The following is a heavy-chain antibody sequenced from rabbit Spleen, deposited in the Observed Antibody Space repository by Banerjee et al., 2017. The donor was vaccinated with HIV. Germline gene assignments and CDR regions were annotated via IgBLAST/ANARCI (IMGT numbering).Heavy chain of an antibody. J-gene: IGHJ4*01. CDR3: ARDSDAYVGWNLNL. CDR2: IDGSSGST. CDR1: GFSFINNYY. Sequence: QSLEESGGDLVKPGASLTLTCTASGFSFINNYYMCWVRQAPGKGLEWIACIDGSSGSTYYASWARGRLTISKTSSTTVTLQMTSLTAADTATYFCARDSDAYVGWNLNLWGQGTLVTVS. V-gene: IGHV1S40*01. D-gene: IGHD6-1*01.